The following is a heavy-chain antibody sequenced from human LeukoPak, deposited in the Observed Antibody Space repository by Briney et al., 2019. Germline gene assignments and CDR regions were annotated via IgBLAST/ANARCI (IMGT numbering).Heavy chain of an antibody. J-gene: IGHJ4*02. V-gene: IGHV4-59*01. CDR1: GGSISSYY. D-gene: IGHD3-16*02. CDR3: ARSQYMITFGGVIVRDPRFDY. Sequence: SETLSLTCAASGGSISSYYWSWVRQPPGKGLEWIGYIYYSGSTNYNPSLKSRVTISVDTSKNQFSLKLSSVTAADTAVYYCARSQYMITFGGVIVRDPRFDYWGQGTLVTVSS. CDR2: IYYSGST.